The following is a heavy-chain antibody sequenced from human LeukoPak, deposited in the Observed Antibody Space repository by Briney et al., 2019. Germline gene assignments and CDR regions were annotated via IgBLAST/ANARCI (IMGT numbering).Heavy chain of an antibody. CDR2: IGPTGSDR. CDR3: ATETNGRHYDY. Sequence: GGSLRLSCTASGLTFSTSGLNWVRQAPGKGLEWVASIGPTGSDRYHADSIKGRFTISRDNANNFLYLQMNSLRAEDTAVYYCATETNGRHYDYWGQGTLLTVSS. V-gene: IGHV3-21*03. J-gene: IGHJ4*02. CDR1: GLTFSTSG. D-gene: IGHD1-14*01.